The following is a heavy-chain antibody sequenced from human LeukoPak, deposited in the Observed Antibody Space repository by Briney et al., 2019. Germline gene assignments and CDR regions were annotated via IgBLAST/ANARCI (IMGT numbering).Heavy chain of an antibody. CDR1: GGSISSYY. D-gene: IGHD3-3*01. CDR2: IYTSGST. Sequence: SETLSLTCTVSGGSISSYYWSWIRQPAGKGLEWIGRIYTSGSTNYNPSLKSRVTTSVDTSKNQFSLKLSSVTAADTAVYYCARSLQAYYDFWSGYHGAFDYWGQGTLVTVSS. J-gene: IGHJ4*02. CDR3: ARSLQAYYDFWSGYHGAFDY. V-gene: IGHV4-4*07.